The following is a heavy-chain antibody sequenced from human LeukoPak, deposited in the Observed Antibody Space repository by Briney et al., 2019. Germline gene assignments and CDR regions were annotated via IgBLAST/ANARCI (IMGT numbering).Heavy chain of an antibody. D-gene: IGHD3-16*01. CDR2: IKQDGSER. V-gene: IGHV3-7*01. CDR3: ARGSMHVYHLYTDY. Sequence: XXVSWFRQAPGQGLEWVASIKQDGSERYYVDSVKGRFTISRDNAKNSLFLQLSSLRVEDTAVYYCARGSMHVYHLYTDYWGQGTLVTVSS. CDR1: XX. J-gene: IGHJ4*02.